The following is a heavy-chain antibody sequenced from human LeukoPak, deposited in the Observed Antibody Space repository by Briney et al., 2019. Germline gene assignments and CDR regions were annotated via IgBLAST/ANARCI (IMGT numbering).Heavy chain of an antibody. CDR3: ARGGAPAAIRLSNYYYMDV. Sequence: AETLSLTCAVYGVSISGYYRSWIRQPPGKGLEWIGVINHSGSTNYKPSLKGRFTISVDTSKNQFSLKLSSVTAADTAVYYCARGGAPAAIRLSNYYYMDVWGKGTTVTVSS. V-gene: IGHV4-34*01. D-gene: IGHD2-2*01. CDR1: GVSISGYY. J-gene: IGHJ6*03. CDR2: INHSGST.